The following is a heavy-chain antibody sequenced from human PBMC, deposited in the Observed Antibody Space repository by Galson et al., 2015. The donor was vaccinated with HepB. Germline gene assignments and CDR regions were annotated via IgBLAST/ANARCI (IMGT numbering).Heavy chain of an antibody. Sequence: QSGAEVKKPGESLKISCKGSGYSFTSYWIGWVRQMPGKGLEWMGIIYPGDSDTRYSPSFQGQVTISADKSISTAYLQWSSLKASDTAMYYCARVPAHGDSYYYYGMDVWGQGTTVTVSS. J-gene: IGHJ6*02. CDR2: IYPGDSDT. CDR1: GYSFTSYW. V-gene: IGHV5-51*03. CDR3: ARVPAHGDSYYYYGMDV. D-gene: IGHD2-2*01.